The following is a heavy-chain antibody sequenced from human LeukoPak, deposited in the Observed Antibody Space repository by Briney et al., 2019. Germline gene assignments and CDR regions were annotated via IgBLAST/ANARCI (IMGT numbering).Heavy chain of an antibody. D-gene: IGHD6-13*01. V-gene: IGHV3-23*01. CDR2: ISASGGSK. Sequence: PGKSLRLSCAASGFTLSNYAMNWVRQAPGKGLEWVSAISASGGSKFYTDSVKGRFTIPRDNSKHTLFLQMNSLRVEDTAVYYCAKEMESSTWYIDYWGQGTLVSVSS. CDR3: AKEMESSTWYIDY. J-gene: IGHJ4*02. CDR1: GFTLSNYA.